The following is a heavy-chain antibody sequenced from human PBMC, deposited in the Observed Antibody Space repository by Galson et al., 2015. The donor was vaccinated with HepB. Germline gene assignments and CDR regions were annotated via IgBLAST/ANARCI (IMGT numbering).Heavy chain of an antibody. J-gene: IGHJ6*02. CDR3: ARGSGRYAMDV. D-gene: IGHD3-10*01. Sequence: CAISGDSVSSNSAAWNWIRHSPSRGLEWLGRKYYRSKWYNDYAVSVKSRITINPDTSKNQFSLQLRSVTPDDTAVYYCARGSGRYAMDVWGQGTTVTVSS. CDR2: KYYRSKWYN. V-gene: IGHV6-1*01. CDR1: GDSVSSNSAA.